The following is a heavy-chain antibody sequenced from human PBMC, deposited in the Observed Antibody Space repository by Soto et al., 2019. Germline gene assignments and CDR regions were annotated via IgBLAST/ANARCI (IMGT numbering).Heavy chain of an antibody. CDR1: GGSVSSGSYY. D-gene: IGHD3-10*01. J-gene: IGHJ5*02. V-gene: IGHV4-61*01. CDR3: ARTRSMRVGSWFSP. Sequence: SETLSLSCTVSGGSVSSGSYYWSWIRQPPGKGLEWIGYIYYSGSTNYNPSLKSRVTISVDTSKNQFSLKLSSVTAADTAVYYFARTRSMRVGSWFSPSGQRTLVPVSS. CDR2: IYYSGST.